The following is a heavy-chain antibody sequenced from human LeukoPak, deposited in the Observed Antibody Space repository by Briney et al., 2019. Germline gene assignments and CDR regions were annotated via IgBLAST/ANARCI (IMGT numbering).Heavy chain of an antibody. J-gene: IGHJ4*02. D-gene: IGHD1-26*01. V-gene: IGHV3-49*04. CDR1: GLNFEDYA. CDR3: TREVERGGSYWGGDS. CDR2: ITSKAYGGTT. Sequence: GGSLRLSCATSGLNFEDYAMNWVRQAPGKGLEWVGLITSKAYGGTTELAASLKGRFSISRDESKPIAYLQMNSLKIEDTGVYYCTREVERGGSYWGGDSWGQGTQVTVSS.